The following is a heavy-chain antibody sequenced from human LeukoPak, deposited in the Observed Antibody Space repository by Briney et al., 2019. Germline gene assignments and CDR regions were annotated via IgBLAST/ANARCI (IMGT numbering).Heavy chain of an antibody. D-gene: IGHD1-26*01. CDR1: GGSVSSGSYY. V-gene: IGHV4-61*01. Sequence: PSETLSLTCTVSGGSVSSGSYYWSWLRQPPGKGLEWIGYIYYSGSTNYNPSLKSRVTISVDTSKNQFSLKLSSVTAADTAVYYCARELGPIVGATYYFDYWGQGTLVTVSS. J-gene: IGHJ4*02. CDR2: IYYSGST. CDR3: ARELGPIVGATYYFDY.